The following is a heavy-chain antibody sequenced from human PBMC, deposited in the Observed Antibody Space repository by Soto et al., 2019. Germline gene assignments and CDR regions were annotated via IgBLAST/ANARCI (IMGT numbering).Heavy chain of an antibody. Sequence: QLQLQESGPGLVKPSETLSLTCTVSGDSISTSHYYWGWIRQPPGKGLEWIGSIYKSGSTYYNPSLKSRVSMSVDTSKNQISLKLSSVTAADTAVYYCARPGYYDDSDYWRSPFDFWGQGTVVTVSS. D-gene: IGHD3-22*01. CDR2: IYKSGST. CDR3: ARPGYYDDSDYWRSPFDF. CDR1: GDSISTSHYY. J-gene: IGHJ3*01. V-gene: IGHV4-39*01.